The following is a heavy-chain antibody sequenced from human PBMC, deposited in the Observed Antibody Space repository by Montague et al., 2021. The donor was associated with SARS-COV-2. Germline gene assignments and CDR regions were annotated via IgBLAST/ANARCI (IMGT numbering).Heavy chain of an antibody. D-gene: IGHD1/OR15-1a*01. CDR1: GDSISRSHYF. CDR2: IYFTEKT. CDR3: ARWGLNNAFDI. V-gene: IGHV4-39*02. Sequence: SETLSLTCSASGDSISRSHYFWAWIRQPPGMGLEWIGSIYFTEKTYYXPSLKSRVTISIDTSKNHFSLRLSSVTAADSAVFYCARWGLNNAFDIWGLGTMITISS. J-gene: IGHJ3*02.